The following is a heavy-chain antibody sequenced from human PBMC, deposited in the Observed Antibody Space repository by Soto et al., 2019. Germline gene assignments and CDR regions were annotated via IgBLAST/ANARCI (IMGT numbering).Heavy chain of an antibody. CDR2: MYHSGTT. Sequence: TSETLSLTCTVSGDSISNYYWSWIRQPPGKGLEWIGYMYHSGTTNYNPSLKSRVTISIDTSKNQFSLRLSSVTAADTAVYYCARGRYYFDYWGQGALVTVSS. V-gene: IGHV4-59*01. CDR3: ARGRYYFDY. CDR1: GDSISNYY. J-gene: IGHJ4*02.